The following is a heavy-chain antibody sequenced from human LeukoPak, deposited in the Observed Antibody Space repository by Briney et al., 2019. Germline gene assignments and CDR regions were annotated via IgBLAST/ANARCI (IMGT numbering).Heavy chain of an antibody. CDR3: ARSIAARQGVDY. V-gene: IGHV1-8*03. D-gene: IGHD6-6*01. CDR2: MNPNSGNT. CDR1: GGTFSSYD. J-gene: IGHJ4*02. Sequence: ASVKVSCKASGGTFSSYDINWVRQATGQGLEWMGWMNPNSGNTGYAQKFQGRVTITRNTSISTAYMELSSLRSEDTAVYYCARSIAARQGVDYWGQGTLVTVSS.